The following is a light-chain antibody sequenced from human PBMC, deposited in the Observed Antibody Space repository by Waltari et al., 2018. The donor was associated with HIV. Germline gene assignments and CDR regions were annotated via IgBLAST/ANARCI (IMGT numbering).Light chain of an antibody. CDR1: ALPKQY. J-gene: IGLJ3*02. CDR2: KDT. CDR3: QSADSSGTWV. Sequence: SYELTQPPSVSVSPGQTARITCSGDALPKQYAYWYHQKPGQAPVLVIYKDTERPSGIPERFAGSRSGTTVTLTISGVQAEDEADYYWQSADSSGTWVFGGGTKLTVL. V-gene: IGLV3-25*03.